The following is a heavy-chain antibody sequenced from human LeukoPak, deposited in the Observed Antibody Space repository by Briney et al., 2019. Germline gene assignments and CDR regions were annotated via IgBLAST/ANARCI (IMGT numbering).Heavy chain of an antibody. V-gene: IGHV1-58*01. CDR1: GFTFTSSA. J-gene: IGHJ5*02. CDR3: AAGLGESSGYYYVLGLS. CDR2: IVVGSGNT. Sequence: GTSVKVSCKASGFTFTSSAVQWVRQARGQRLEWIGWIVVGSGNTNYAQKFQERVTITRDMSTSTAYMELSSLRSEDTAVYYCAAGLGESSGYYYVLGLSWGQGTLVTVSS. D-gene: IGHD3-22*01.